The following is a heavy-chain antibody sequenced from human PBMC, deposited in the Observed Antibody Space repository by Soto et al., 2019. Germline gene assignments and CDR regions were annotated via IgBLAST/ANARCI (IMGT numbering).Heavy chain of an antibody. D-gene: IGHD6-13*01. Sequence: GSVRLSCAASGFTFSNYAMSWVRQAPGKGLEWVSGLTGSGGATYYADSVKGRLTISRDNSNNTLYLQMNSLRAEDTAVYYCAKEGSVTAALDYWGQGILVTVSS. CDR1: GFTFSNYA. CDR2: LTGSGGAT. V-gene: IGHV3-23*01. J-gene: IGHJ4*02. CDR3: AKEGSVTAALDY.